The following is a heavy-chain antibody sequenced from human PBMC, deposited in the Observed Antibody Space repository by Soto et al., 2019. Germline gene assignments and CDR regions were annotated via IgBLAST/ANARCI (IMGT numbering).Heavy chain of an antibody. CDR1: GFTFSSYS. D-gene: IGHD2-15*01. CDR3: AREFCSGGNCYTYCFDP. V-gene: IGHV3-21*01. J-gene: IGHJ5*02. Sequence: PGGSLRLSCAASGFTFSSYSMNWVRQAPGKGLEWVSSISSSSSYIYYADSVKGRFTISRDNAKSTLFLQMNSLRDKDTAVYYCAREFCSGGNCYTYCFDPWGQGIPVTVSS. CDR2: ISSSSSYI.